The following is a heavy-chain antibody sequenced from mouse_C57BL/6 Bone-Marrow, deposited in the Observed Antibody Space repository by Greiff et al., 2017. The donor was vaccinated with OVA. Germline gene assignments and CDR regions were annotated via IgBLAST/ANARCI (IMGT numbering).Heavy chain of an antibody. CDR2: ISDGGSYT. D-gene: IGHD1-1*01. Sequence: EVMLVESGGGLVKPGGSLKLSCAASGFTFSSYAMSWVRQTPEKRLEWVATISDGGSYTYYPDNVKGRFTISRDNAKNNLYLQMSHLKSEDTAMYYCARGITTVVLRVDVWGTGTTVTVSS. CDR1: GFTFSSYA. J-gene: IGHJ1*03. V-gene: IGHV5-4*03. CDR3: ARGITTVVLRVDV.